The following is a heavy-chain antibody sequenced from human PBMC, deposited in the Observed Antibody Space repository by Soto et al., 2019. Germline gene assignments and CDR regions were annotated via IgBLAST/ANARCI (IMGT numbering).Heavy chain of an antibody. CDR1: GGSISSYY. CDR3: ARVGHDIVLMRGWFDP. CDR2: IYYSGST. D-gene: IGHD2-8*01. V-gene: IGHV4-59*01. Sequence: PSETLSLTCTVSGGSISSYYWSWIRQPPGKGLEWIGYIYYSGSTNYNPSLKSRVTISVDTSKNQFSLKLSSVTAADTAVYYCARVGHDIVLMRGWFDPWGQGTLVTVPQ. J-gene: IGHJ5*02.